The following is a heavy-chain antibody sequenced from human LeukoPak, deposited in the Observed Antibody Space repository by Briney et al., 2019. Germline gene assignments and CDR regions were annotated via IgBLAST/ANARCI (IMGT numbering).Heavy chain of an antibody. J-gene: IGHJ3*02. V-gene: IGHV1-2*02. CDR2: INPNSGGT. D-gene: IGHD3-22*01. Sequence: ASVTVSCKASGYTFTGYYMHWVRQAPGQGLEWMGWINPNSGGTNYAQKFQGRVTMTRDTSISTAYMELSRLRSDDTAVYYCARGPYDSSGGAFDIWGQGTMVTVSS. CDR1: GYTFTGYY. CDR3: ARGPYDSSGGAFDI.